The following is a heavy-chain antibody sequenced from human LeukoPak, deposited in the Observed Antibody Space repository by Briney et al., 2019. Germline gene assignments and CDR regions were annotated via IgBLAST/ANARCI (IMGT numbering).Heavy chain of an antibody. Sequence: GGSLRLSCKTSGYSFTGYWIAWVRQTPGKGLECMGIVYPDDPDTRYSPAFQGQVTISADKSITTAYLHWSSLKASDTAVYYCARRSGTYFPFDYWGQGTLVTVSS. CDR1: GYSFTGYW. D-gene: IGHD1-26*01. CDR2: VYPDDPDT. CDR3: ARRSGTYFPFDY. V-gene: IGHV5-51*01. J-gene: IGHJ4*02.